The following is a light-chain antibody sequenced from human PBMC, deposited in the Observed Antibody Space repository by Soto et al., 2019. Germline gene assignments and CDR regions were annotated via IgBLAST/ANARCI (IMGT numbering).Light chain of an antibody. CDR1: SSDL. J-gene: IGLJ3*02. CDR2: YVT. CDR3: CSSPGTSTWV. Sequence: QSALTQPRSVSGSPGQSVTISCTGISSDLVSWYQHYPGKAPKLIIYYVTQRPSGVPDRFSGSKSGNTASLTISGLQAEDEADYYCCSSPGTSTWVFGGGTKLTVL. V-gene: IGLV2-11*01.